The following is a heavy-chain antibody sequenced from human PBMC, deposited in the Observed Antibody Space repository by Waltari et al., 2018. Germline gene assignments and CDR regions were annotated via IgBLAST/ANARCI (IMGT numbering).Heavy chain of an antibody. Sequence: QVEESGGGVVQPGGSLRLSCVASGYPFNNYGMHWVRQAPGKGLGCLAVISSDGSGKYYADSMKGRFTMSRDNSKNTVYLQMNSLRPEDTAVYYCAKAGGIYNYPLDPWGQGTLVTVSS. D-gene: IGHD1-26*01. J-gene: IGHJ5*02. V-gene: IGHV3-30*18. CDR3: AKAGGIYNYPLDP. CDR1: GYPFNNYG. CDR2: ISSDGSGK.